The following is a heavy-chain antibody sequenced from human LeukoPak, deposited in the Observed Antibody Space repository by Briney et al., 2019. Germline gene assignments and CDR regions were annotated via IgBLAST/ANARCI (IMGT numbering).Heavy chain of an antibody. CDR2: IWYDGSNK. V-gene: IGHV3-33*01. D-gene: IGHD6-19*01. Sequence: PGGSLRLSCAASGFTFSNYAMHWVRQAPGKGLEWGAVIWYDGSNKYYADSVKGRFTISRDNSKNTLYLQMNSLRAEDTAVYYCARGTGAVATKGGGLDPWGQGTLVTVSS. CDR3: ARGTGAVATKGGGLDP. CDR1: GFTFSNYA. J-gene: IGHJ5*02.